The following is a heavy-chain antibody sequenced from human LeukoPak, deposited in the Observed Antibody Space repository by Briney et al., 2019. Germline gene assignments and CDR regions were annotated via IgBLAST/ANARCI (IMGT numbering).Heavy chain of an antibody. D-gene: IGHD6-19*01. V-gene: IGHV2-70*11. CDR3: ARIDNSAWGVAFDY. J-gene: IGHJ4*02. Sequence: SGPTLVNPTETLTLTFTFSGFSLSSSGMCVTWIRQPPGKALEWLARIAWDEDKYYSTSLKTRLTISKDPSKSHVHLTMTNMDPVDTATYYCARIDNSAWGVAFDYWGQGTLVTVSS. CDR1: GFSLSSSGMC. CDR2: IAWDEDK.